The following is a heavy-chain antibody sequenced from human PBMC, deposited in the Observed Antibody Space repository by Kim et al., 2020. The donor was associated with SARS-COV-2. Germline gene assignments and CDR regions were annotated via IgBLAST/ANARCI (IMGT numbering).Heavy chain of an antibody. CDR2: IITIFGTA. CDR3: ARSGGRYSYGYYFDY. J-gene: IGHJ4*02. V-gene: IGHV1-69*13. Sequence: SVKVSCKASGGTFSSYAISWVRQAPGQGLEWMGGIITIFGTANYAQKFQGRVTITADESTSTAYMELSSLRSEDTAVYYCARSGGRYSYGYYFDYWGQGTLVTVSS. CDR1: GGTFSSYA. D-gene: IGHD5-18*01.